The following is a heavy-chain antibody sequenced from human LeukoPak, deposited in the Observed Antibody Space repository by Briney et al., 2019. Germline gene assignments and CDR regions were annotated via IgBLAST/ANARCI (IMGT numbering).Heavy chain of an antibody. V-gene: IGHV3-30*18. CDR1: RYTLSSYG. D-gene: IGHD1-1*01. J-gene: IGHJ4*02. CDR2: ISYDGSNK. Sequence: PGRSLRLSCAASRYTLSSYGLRWVRQAPGKGLEGVAVISYDGSNKYYPDSVNGRFTISRDNSKNTLYLQTNSLRAEDTAVYYCAKGSSGTWGQGTLVTVSS. CDR3: AKGSSGT.